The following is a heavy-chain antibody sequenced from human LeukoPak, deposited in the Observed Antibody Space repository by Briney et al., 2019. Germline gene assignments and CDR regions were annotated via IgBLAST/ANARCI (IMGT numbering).Heavy chain of an antibody. Sequence: GGSLRLSCAVSGFTFSTYNMNWVRQALGKGLEWVSYMSSSSNTRYYADSVKGRFTISRDNAKNSLYPQMNSLRDEDTAVYYCARGTGTNVLRPFDYWGQGTLVNVSS. D-gene: IGHD2/OR15-2a*01. CDR2: MSSSSNTR. V-gene: IGHV3-48*02. J-gene: IGHJ4*02. CDR3: ARGTGTNVLRPFDY. CDR1: GFTFSTYN.